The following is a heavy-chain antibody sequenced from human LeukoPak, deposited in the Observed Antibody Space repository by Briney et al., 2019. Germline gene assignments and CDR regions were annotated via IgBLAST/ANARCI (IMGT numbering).Heavy chain of an antibody. J-gene: IGHJ5*02. D-gene: IGHD1-1*01. CDR3: ARSHGYFVRNWFDP. CDR1: GFTFSSYA. CDR2: ISSNGGST. V-gene: IGHV3-64*01. Sequence: SGGSLRLSCAASGFTFSSYAMHWVRQAPGKGLEYVSAISSNGGSTYYANSVKGRFTISRDNSKNTLYLQMGSLRAEDMAVYYCARSHGYFVRNWFDPWGQGTLVTVSS.